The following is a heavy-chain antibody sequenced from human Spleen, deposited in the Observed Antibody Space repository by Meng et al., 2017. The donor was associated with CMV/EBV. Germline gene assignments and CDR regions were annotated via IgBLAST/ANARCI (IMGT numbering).Heavy chain of an antibody. CDR2: ISGSGGST. CDR3: AKDLEGSDY. Sequence: EVQLVESGGCLVPHGGSLRLSCAASGFTFSSYWMHWVRQAPGKGLEWVSAISGSGGSTYYADSVKGRFTISRDNSKNTLYLQMNSLRAEDTAVYYCAKDLEGSDYWGQGTLVTVSS. J-gene: IGHJ4*02. D-gene: IGHD3-10*01. CDR1: GFTFSSYW. V-gene: IGHV3-23*04.